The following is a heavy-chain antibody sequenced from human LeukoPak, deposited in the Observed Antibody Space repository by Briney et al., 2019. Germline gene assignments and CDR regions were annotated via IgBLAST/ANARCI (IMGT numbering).Heavy chain of an antibody. D-gene: IGHD3-22*01. CDR1: GFTVSSNY. V-gene: IGHV3-53*01. CDR3: AREGIDYYDKSGYVY. J-gene: IGHJ4*02. CDR2: ISSGGST. Sequence: GGSLRLSCAASGFTVSSNYMSWVRQAPGKGLEWVSVISSGGSTYYADSVKGRFTVSRDNSKNTVYPQMNSLRAEVTAVYFCAREGIDYYDKSGYVYWGQGTLVTVSS.